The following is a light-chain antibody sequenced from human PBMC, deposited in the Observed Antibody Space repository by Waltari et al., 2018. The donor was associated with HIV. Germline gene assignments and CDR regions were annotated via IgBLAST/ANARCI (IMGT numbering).Light chain of an antibody. Sequence: QSALTQPASVSGSPGQSITISCTGTSSDVGGYNLVSWYQQHPGKAPKLMIYEVSKRPSGVSNRFSGSKSGNMASLTISGLQAEDEADYYCCAYAGSTTYVIFGGGTKLTVL. CDR3: CAYAGSTTYVI. CDR2: EVS. CDR1: SSDVGGYNL. V-gene: IGLV2-23*02. J-gene: IGLJ2*01.